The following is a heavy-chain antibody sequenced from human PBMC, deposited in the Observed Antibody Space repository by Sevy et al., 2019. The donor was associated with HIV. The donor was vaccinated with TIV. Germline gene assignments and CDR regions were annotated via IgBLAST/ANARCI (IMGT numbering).Heavy chain of an antibody. CDR1: GFTFSSYG. D-gene: IGHD4-17*01. J-gene: IGHJ4*02. Sequence: LSLTCAASGFTFSSYGMHWVRQAPGKGLEWVAFIRYDGSNKYYADSVKGRFTISRDNSKNTLYLQMNSQRAEDTVVYYCAKDGEFGLLPTVTIAYWGQGTLVTVSS. CDR2: IRYDGSNK. V-gene: IGHV3-30*02. CDR3: AKDGEFGLLPTVTIAY.